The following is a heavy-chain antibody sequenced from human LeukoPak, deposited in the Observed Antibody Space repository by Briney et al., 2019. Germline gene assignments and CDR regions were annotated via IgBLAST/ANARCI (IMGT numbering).Heavy chain of an antibody. J-gene: IGHJ4*02. CDR1: SDSINYYY. CDR2: THYTGNT. CDR3: AKWSSTLKAFDF. D-gene: IGHD2-8*01. Sequence: SETLSLTCSVPSDSINYYYWNWIRQPPGKELEWIAYTHYTGNTKSNPSLKSRVTTSVDTSKSQFSLKLSSATAADTAVYYCAKWSSTLKAFDFWGQGILAIVSS. V-gene: IGHV4-59*08.